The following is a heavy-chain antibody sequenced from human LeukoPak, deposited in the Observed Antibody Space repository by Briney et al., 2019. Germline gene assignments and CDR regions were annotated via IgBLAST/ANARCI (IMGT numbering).Heavy chain of an antibody. D-gene: IGHD6-13*01. CDR2: INHSGST. Sequence: SETLSLTCAVHGGSFSGYYWSWIRQPPGKGLEWIGEINHSGSTNYNPSLKSRVTISVDTSKNQFSLKLSSVTAADTAVYYCARVAGIAAAGRTFYFDYWGQGTLVTVSS. J-gene: IGHJ4*02. CDR1: GGSFSGYY. V-gene: IGHV4-34*01. CDR3: ARVAGIAAAGRTFYFDY.